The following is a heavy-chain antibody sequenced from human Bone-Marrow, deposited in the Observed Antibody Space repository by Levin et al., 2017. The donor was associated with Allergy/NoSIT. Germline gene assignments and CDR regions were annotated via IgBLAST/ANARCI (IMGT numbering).Heavy chain of an antibody. CDR2: SYSGGST. Sequence: GGSLRLSCAGFGFSVANSFMNWVRQAPGKGLEWVSLSYSGGSTQYADSVKGRFTISRDNSKNTVHLEMTSLRDEDTAVYYCARGPEATYDGMDVWGQGTTVTVSS. J-gene: IGHJ6*02. CDR1: GFSVANSF. V-gene: IGHV3-53*01. CDR3: ARGPEATYDGMDV.